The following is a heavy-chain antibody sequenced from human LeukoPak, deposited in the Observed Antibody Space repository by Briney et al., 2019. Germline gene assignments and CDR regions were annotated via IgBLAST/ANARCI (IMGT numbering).Heavy chain of an antibody. D-gene: IGHD4-17*01. CDR1: DFTFSAYT. CDR2: ISSSRTYI. J-gene: IGHJ4*02. V-gene: IGHV3-21*06. Sequence: PGGSLRLSCAASDFTFSAYTMNWIRLAPGKGLEWVSSISSSRTYIYYADSVKGRFTFSRDNAKNSLYLQMNSLRAEDTALYFCARDSDYGDYFDHWGQGTLVTVSS. CDR3: ARDSDYGDYFDH.